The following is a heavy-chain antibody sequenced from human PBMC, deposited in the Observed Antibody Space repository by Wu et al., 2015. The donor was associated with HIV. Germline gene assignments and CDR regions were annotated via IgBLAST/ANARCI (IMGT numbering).Heavy chain of an antibody. CDR3: ARSPHLGSGWYASMYFDY. CDR2: IIPIFGTA. V-gene: IGHV1-69*13. CDR1: GGTFSSYA. J-gene: IGHJ4*02. D-gene: IGHD6-19*01. Sequence: QVQLVQSGAEVKKPGSSVKVSCKASGGTFSSYAISWVRQAPGQGLEWMGRIIPIFGTANYAQKFQGRVTITADESTSTAYMELSSLRSEDTAVYYCARSPHLGSGWYASMYFDYWGQGTLVTVSS.